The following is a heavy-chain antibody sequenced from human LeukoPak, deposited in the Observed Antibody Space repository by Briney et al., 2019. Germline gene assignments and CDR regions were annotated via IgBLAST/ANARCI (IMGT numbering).Heavy chain of an antibody. V-gene: IGHV1-8*01. CDR1: GYTFTSYD. CDR2: MNPNSGNT. D-gene: IGHD2-15*01. Sequence: ASVKVSCKASGYTFTSYDINWVRQATGQGLEWMGWMNPNSGNTGYAQKFQGRVTITRNTSISTAYMELSSLRSEDTAVYYCARAVRVVAATRNPKKYYFDYWGQGTLVTVSS. J-gene: IGHJ4*02. CDR3: ARAVRVVAATRNPKKYYFDY.